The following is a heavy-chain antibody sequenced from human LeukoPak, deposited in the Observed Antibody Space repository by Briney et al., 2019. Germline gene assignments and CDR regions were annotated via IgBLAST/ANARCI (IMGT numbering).Heavy chain of an antibody. J-gene: IGHJ3*02. CDR1: GYTFTSYG. V-gene: IGHV1-18*01. D-gene: IGHD5-12*01. CDR2: ISAYNGNT. CDR3: ASVYSGYDHDAFDI. Sequence: ASVKVSCEASGYTFTSYGISWVRQAPGQGLEWMGWISAYNGNTNYAQKLQGRVTMTTDTSTSTAYMELRSLRSDDTAVYYCASVYSGYDHDAFDIWGQGTMVTVSS.